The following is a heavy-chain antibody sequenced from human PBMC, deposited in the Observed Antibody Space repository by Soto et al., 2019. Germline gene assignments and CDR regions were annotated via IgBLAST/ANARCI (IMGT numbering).Heavy chain of an antibody. J-gene: IGHJ4*02. D-gene: IGHD2-2*01. CDR2: ISAYNGNT. CDR1: GYTFTSYG. V-gene: IGHV1-18*01. Sequence: ASVKVSCKASGYTFTSYGISWVRQAPGQGLEWMGWISAYNGNTNYAQKLQGRVTMTTDTSTSTAYMELRSLRSDDTAVYYCVRVIDIVVVPAAVGLSYYFDYWGQGTLVTVSS. CDR3: VRVIDIVVVPAAVGLSYYFDY.